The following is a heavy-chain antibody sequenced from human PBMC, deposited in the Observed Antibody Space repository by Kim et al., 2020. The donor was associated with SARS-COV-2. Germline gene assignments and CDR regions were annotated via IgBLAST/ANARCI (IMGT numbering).Heavy chain of an antibody. CDR3: AGDYGSGSYPLTLRY. D-gene: IGHD3-10*01. CDR1: GGSISSSSYY. V-gene: IGHV4-39*01. J-gene: IGHJ4*01. Sequence: SETLSLTCTVSGGSISSSSYYWGWIRQSPGKGLEWIGTIYYSGSTYYNPSLKSRVTISVDTSKNQFSLKLSSVTAADTAVYYCAGDYGSGSYPLTLRYWG. CDR2: IYYSGST.